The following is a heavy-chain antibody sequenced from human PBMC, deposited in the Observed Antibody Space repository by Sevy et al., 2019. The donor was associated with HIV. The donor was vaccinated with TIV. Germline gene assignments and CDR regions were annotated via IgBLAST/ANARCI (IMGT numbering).Heavy chain of an antibody. J-gene: IGHJ4*02. D-gene: IGHD5-12*01. V-gene: IGHV4-38-2*01. Sequence: SETLSLTCAVSGYSISSGYYWGWIRQPPGKGLEWIGSIYHSGSTYYNPSLKSRVTISVDTSKNQFSLKLSSVTAADTAVYYCARGREVATISYFDYWGQGTLVTVSS. CDR3: ARGREVATISYFDY. CDR1: GYSISSGYY. CDR2: IYHSGST.